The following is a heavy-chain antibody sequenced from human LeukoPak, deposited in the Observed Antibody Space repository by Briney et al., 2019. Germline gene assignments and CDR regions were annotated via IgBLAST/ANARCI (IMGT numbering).Heavy chain of an antibody. CDR1: GGSVSGYY. V-gene: IGHV4-59*02. CDR3: ARESVTQYYFDY. D-gene: IGHD4-11*01. J-gene: IGHJ4*02. CDR2: IYYSGST. Sequence: PSETLSLTCTVSGGSVSGYYWSWIRQPPGKGLEWIGYIYYSGSTNYNPSLKSRVTISVDTSKNQFSLKLSSVTAADTAVYYCARESVTQYYFDYWGQGTLVTVSS.